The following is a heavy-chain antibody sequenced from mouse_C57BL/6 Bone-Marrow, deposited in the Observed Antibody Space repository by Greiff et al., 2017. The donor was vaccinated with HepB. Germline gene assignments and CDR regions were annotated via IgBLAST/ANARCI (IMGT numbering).Heavy chain of an antibody. CDR1: GFNIKDDY. V-gene: IGHV14-4*01. Sequence: EVQRVESGAELVRPGASVKLSCTASGFNIKDDYMHWVKQRPEQGLEWIGWIDPENGDTEYASKFQGKATITADTSSNTAYLQLSSLTSEDTAVYYCHTYAMDYWGQGTSVTVSS. CDR3: HTYAMDY. J-gene: IGHJ4*01. CDR2: IDPENGDT.